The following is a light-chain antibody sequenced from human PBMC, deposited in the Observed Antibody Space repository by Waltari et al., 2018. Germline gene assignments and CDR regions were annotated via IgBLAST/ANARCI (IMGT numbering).Light chain of an antibody. V-gene: IGLV2-14*01. CDR2: EVS. J-gene: IGLJ1*01. CDR3: SSYTTSSAPGV. Sequence: QSALTQPASVSGSPGQSITSSCSGTASHVGAYDFVSWYQQHPGKAPHLIIYEVSNRPSGISNRFSASKSGNTASLTISGLQAEDEADYYCSSYTTSSAPGVFGTGTRVTVL. CDR1: ASHVGAYDF.